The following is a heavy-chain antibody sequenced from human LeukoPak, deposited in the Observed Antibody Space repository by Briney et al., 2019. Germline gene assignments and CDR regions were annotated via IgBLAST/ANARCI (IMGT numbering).Heavy chain of an antibody. Sequence: SETLSLTCTVSGGSITSYYWSWIRQPPGKGLEWIGYIYYSVSTNYNPSLKSRVTISVDTSKNQFSLKLSSVTAADTAVYYCANVVVTARGYFQHWGQGTLVTVSS. CDR1: GGSITSYY. CDR3: ANVVVTARGYFQH. V-gene: IGHV4-59*08. D-gene: IGHD2-21*02. J-gene: IGHJ1*01. CDR2: IYYSVST.